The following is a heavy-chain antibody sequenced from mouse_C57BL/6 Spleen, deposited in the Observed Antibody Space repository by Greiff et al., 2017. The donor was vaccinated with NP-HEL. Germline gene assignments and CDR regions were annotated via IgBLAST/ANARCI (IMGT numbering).Heavy chain of an antibody. V-gene: IGHV5-16*01. CDR2: INYDGSST. D-gene: IGHD2-4*01. J-gene: IGHJ2*01. Sequence: EVKLVESEGGLVQPGSSMKLSCTASGFTFSDYYMAWVRQVPEKGLEWVANINYDGSSTYYLDSLKSRFIISSDNAKNILYLQMSSLKSEDTATYYCARFDYDYDQYYFDCWGQGTTLTVSS. CDR3: ARFDYDYDQYYFDC. CDR1: GFTFSDYY.